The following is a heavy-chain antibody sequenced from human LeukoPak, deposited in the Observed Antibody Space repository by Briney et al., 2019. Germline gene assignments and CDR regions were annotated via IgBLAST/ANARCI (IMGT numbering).Heavy chain of an antibody. Sequence: ASVKVSCKTSGYTFTSYGISWVRQAPGQGLEWMGWINPNSGGTNYAQKFQGRVTMTRDTSISTAYMELSRLRSDDMAVYYCARSRYYDSSGYYSHYYYGMDVWGQGTTVTVSS. CDR1: GYTFTSYG. J-gene: IGHJ6*02. D-gene: IGHD3-22*01. V-gene: IGHV1-2*02. CDR3: ARSRYYDSSGYYSHYYYGMDV. CDR2: INPNSGGT.